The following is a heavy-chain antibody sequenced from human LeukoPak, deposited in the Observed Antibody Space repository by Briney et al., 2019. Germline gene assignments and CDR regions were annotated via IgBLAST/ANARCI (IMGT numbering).Heavy chain of an antibody. CDR2: IWYDGSNK. Sequence: GGSLRLSCAASGFTFSSYGMHWVRQAPGKGLEWVAVIWYDGSNKYYADSVKGRFTISRDNSKNTLYLQMNSLRAEDTAVYYCARGLAAAGGGYYYYGMDVWGQGTTVTVSS. D-gene: IGHD6-13*01. J-gene: IGHJ6*02. CDR3: ARGLAAAGGGYYYYGMDV. V-gene: IGHV3-33*01. CDR1: GFTFSSYG.